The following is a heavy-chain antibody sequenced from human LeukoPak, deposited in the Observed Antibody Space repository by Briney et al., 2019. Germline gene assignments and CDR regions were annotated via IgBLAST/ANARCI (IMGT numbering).Heavy chain of an antibody. CDR1: GDSITTYY. CDR2: IYYSGST. J-gene: IGHJ3*02. CDR3: ARGWATGTPDDAFDI. V-gene: IGHV4-59*01. Sequence: PSETLSLTCTVSGDSITTYYWSWIRQPPGKGLEWIGYIYYSGSTNYNPSLKSRVTISVDTSKNQFSLKLSSVTAADTAVYYCARGWATGTPDDAFDIWGQGTMVTVSS. D-gene: IGHD1-1*01.